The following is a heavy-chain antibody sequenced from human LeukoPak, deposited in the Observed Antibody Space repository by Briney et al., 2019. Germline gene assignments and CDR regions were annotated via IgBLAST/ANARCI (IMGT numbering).Heavy chain of an antibody. Sequence: ASVKVSCKASGYTFASYYMHWVRQAPGQGLEWMGIINPSGGSTSYAQKFQGRVTMTRDMSTSTVYMELNSLRSEDTAVYYCARIYDFWSGYSYYYFDYWGQGTLVTVSS. D-gene: IGHD3-3*01. CDR2: INPSGGST. CDR1: GYTFASYY. J-gene: IGHJ4*02. V-gene: IGHV1-46*01. CDR3: ARIYDFWSGYSYYYFDY.